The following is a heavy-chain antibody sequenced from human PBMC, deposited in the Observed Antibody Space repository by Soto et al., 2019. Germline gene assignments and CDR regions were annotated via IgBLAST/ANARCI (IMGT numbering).Heavy chain of an antibody. CDR2: INAGNGNT. CDR3: ARGSYYSNPTDY. D-gene: IGHD4-4*01. Sequence: QVQLVQSGAEVKKPGASVKVSCKASGYTFTSYAMHWVRQAPGQRLEWMGWINAGNGNTKYSQKFQGRVTITRDTSASTAYMELSSLRSEDTAVYYCARGSYYSNPTDYWGQGTLVTVSS. CDR1: GYTFTSYA. J-gene: IGHJ4*02. V-gene: IGHV1-3*01.